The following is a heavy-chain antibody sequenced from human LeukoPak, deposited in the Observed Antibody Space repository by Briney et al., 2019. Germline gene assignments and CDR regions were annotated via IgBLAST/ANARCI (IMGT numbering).Heavy chain of an antibody. Sequence: PSETLSLTCTVSGGSIRSFYWTWIRQPPGKGLEWIGYIYYSGSTNYNPSLKSRVTISLDTSKTQFSLTLSSVTAADTAVYYCARDSGTTGEVKFDPWGQGTLVTVSS. V-gene: IGHV4-59*01. D-gene: IGHD1-7*01. CDR2: IYYSGST. J-gene: IGHJ5*02. CDR1: GGSIRSFY. CDR3: ARDSGTTGEVKFDP.